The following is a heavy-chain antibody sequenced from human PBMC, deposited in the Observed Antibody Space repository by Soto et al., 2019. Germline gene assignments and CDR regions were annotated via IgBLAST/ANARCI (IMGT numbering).Heavy chain of an antibody. D-gene: IGHD2-2*01. CDR1: GGTLRSYA. V-gene: IGHV1-69*13. CDR2: IIPIFGTA. J-gene: IGHJ6*02. CDR3: ARDSPSIWCSSTRCQRRGPRPYYGMDV. Sequence: ASVKVSCQASGGTLRSYAISWLRHAPGQGLEWMGGIIPIFGTANYAQKFQGRVTITADESTSTAYMELSSLRSEDTAVYYCARDSPSIWCSSTRCQRRGPRPYYGMDVWGQGTTVTSP.